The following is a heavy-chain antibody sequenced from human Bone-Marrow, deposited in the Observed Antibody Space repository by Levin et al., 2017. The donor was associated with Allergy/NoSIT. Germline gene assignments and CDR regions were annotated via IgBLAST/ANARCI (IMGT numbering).Heavy chain of an antibody. CDR2: INPNSGDT. D-gene: IGHD6-19*01. V-gene: IGHV1-2*02. CDR1: GYTFTDYF. CDR3: ARISSAAFDM. Sequence: GGSLRLSCKASGYTFTDYFIHWVRLAPGQGLEWMGWINPNSGDTDSSQNFQGTVTMTRDTSISTVYMEVTSLTSNDTALYYCARISSAAFDMWGQGTVVTVSS. J-gene: IGHJ3*02.